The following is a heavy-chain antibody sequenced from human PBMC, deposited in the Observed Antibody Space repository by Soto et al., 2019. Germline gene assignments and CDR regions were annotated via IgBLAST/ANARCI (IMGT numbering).Heavy chain of an antibody. CDR3: ARVCTGGSCYQFDS. J-gene: IGHJ4*02. Sequence: EVHLVESGGGLVQPGGSLSLSCAASGFTFSSYWMHWVRQAPGKGLVWVSRINGDGSNTNYADSVKGRFTISRDNAKNTLYLQMNSLRADDTAGYYCARVCTGGSCYQFDSWGQGTLVTVSS. D-gene: IGHD2-15*01. CDR2: INGDGSNT. CDR1: GFTFSSYW. V-gene: IGHV3-74*01.